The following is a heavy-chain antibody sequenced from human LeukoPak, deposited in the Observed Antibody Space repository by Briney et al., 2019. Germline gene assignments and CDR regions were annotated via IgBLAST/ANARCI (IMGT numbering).Heavy chain of an antibody. CDR2: IYDNEKT. J-gene: IGHJ4*02. Sequence: SETLSLTCTVSGASIRMDDYYWSWIRQPPGNCLEWIVYIYDNEKTHIHPSFGSRLPISGHTSNNQFSLRLKSVTGAATAIFYCDDSKSDYYNSGTYYKLHYWGQGALVTVSS. V-gene: IGHV4-30-4*01. CDR1: GASIRMDDYY. D-gene: IGHD3-10*01. CDR3: DDSKSDYYNSGTYYKLHY.